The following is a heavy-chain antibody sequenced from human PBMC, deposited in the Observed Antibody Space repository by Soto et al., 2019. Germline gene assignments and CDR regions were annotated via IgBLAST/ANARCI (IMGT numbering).Heavy chain of an antibody. CDR1: GYTFTDYW. Sequence: GESLKISCKGSGYTFTDYWIGWVRQLPGKGLEWMGIIYPGDSDTRYSPSFQGHVTITVDKSTSTAYLQWNTLKASDTAMYFCARGDSSDYSTSTPTDYWGQGTLVTVSS. J-gene: IGHJ4*02. CDR3: ARGDSSDYSTSTPTDY. D-gene: IGHD3-22*01. CDR2: IYPGDSDT. V-gene: IGHV5-51*01.